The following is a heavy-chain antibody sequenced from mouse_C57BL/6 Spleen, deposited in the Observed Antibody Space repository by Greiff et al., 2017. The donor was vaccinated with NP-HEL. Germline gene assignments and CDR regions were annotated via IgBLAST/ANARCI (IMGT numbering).Heavy chain of an antibody. J-gene: IGHJ3*01. CDR3: ARHEDSLYYYGSSYFAY. CDR2: FYPGSGSI. CDR1: GYTFTEYT. Sequence: QVQLQQSGAELVKPGASVKLSCKASGYTFTEYTIHWVKQRSGQGLEWIGWFYPGSGSIKYNEKFKDKATLTADKSSSTVYMELSRLTSEDSAVYFCARHEDSLYYYGSSYFAYWGQGTLVTVSA. V-gene: IGHV1-62-2*01. D-gene: IGHD1-1*01.